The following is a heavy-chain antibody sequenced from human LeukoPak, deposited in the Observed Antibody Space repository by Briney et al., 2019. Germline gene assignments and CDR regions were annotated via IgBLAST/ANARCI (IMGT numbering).Heavy chain of an antibody. Sequence: KAGESLKISCEVSGHRFTNHWIGWVRQMPGKGLEWMGIINLGDSDTKYSPSFQGQVTISADKSISTAYLQWSSLKASDTAMYYCARLKYYYDSSGYAYYYYGMDVWGQGTTVTVSS. CDR1: GHRFTNHW. CDR3: ARLKYYYDSSGYAYYYYGMDV. CDR2: INLGDSDT. D-gene: IGHD3-22*01. J-gene: IGHJ6*02. V-gene: IGHV5-51*01.